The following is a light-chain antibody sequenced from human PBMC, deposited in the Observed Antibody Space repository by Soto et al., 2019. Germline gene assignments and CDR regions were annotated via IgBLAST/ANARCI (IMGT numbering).Light chain of an antibody. CDR3: QQYNDWPPIT. Sequence: IDFTQPPGALSLSPGQGATLSCRAIQSLSNTYLAWYQQKPGQAPRLLIYAVSSRATGIPDRFSGSGSGTEFTLTISSLQSEDFAVYYCQQYNDWPPITFGQGTRLEIK. CDR1: QSLSNTY. V-gene: IGKV3-20*01. J-gene: IGKJ5*01. CDR2: AVS.